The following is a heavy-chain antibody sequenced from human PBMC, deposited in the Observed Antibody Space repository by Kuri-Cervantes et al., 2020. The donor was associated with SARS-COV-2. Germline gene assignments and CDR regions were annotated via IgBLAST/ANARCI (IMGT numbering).Heavy chain of an antibody. CDR2: ISYDGSNK. CDR3: AKDGSCSGGSCYLTLVFDI. CDR1: GFTFSSYG. V-gene: IGHV3-30*18. Sequence: GGSLRLSCAASGFTFSSYGMHWVRQAPGKGLEWVAVISYDGSNKYYADSVKGRFTISRDNSKNTLYLQMNSLRAEDTAVYYCAKDGSCSGGSCYLTLVFDIWGQGTMVTVSS. J-gene: IGHJ3*02. D-gene: IGHD2-15*01.